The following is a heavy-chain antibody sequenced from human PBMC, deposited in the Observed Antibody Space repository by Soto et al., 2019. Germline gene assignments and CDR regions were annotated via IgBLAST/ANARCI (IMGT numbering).Heavy chain of an antibody. CDR1: GGSVSSGNYY. V-gene: IGHV4-61*01. Sequence: QVQLQESGPGLVKPSETLSLTCTVSGGSVSSGNYYWSWIRQPPGKRLEWIGYIYYSGSTNYNPTLKSQVTISVDTSKNQFSLKLSSVTAADTAVYYCASYSRGWYDVSYWGQGTLVTVSS. J-gene: IGHJ4*02. D-gene: IGHD6-19*01. CDR2: IYYSGST. CDR3: ASYSRGWYDVSY.